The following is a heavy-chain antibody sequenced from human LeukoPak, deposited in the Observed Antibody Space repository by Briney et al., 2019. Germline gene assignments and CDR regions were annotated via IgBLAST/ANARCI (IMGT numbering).Heavy chain of an antibody. CDR1: GYTFTSYD. CDR2: MNPNSGNT. D-gene: IGHD2-2*01. CDR3: ARGCPSSYQLLFGQEERNWFDP. Sequence: ASVKVSCKASGYTFTSYDINWVRQATGQGLEWMGWMNPNSGNTGYAQKFQGRVTMTRNTSISTAYMELSSLRSEDTAVYYCARGCPSSYQLLFGQEERNWFDPWGQGTLVTVSS. V-gene: IGHV1-8*01. J-gene: IGHJ5*02.